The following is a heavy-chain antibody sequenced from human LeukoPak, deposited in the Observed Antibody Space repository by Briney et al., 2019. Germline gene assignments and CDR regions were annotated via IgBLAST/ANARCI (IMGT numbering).Heavy chain of an antibody. CDR2: ISTTSATI. CDR3: AREVRRGSDYFDY. V-gene: IGHV3-48*01. Sequence: GGSLRLSCAASGFSFSDYDMNWVRLAPGKGLEWVAWISTTSATIYYADSVKGRFTISRDNAKNSLYLQMNSLSGEDTAVYYGAREVRRGSDYFDYWGQGTLVTVSS. J-gene: IGHJ4*02. CDR1: GFSFSDYD. D-gene: IGHD6-19*01.